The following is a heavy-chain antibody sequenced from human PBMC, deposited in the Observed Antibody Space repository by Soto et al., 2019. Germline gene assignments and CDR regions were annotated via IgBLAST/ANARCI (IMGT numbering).Heavy chain of an antibody. Sequence: QVQLVESGGGVVQPGRSLRLSCAASGFTFSSYGMHWVRQAPGKGLEWVAVISYDGSNNYYADSVKGRFTISRDKSKNTLYLQMNSLRAEDTAVYYCAKDQGLLSTYYYYGMDVWGQGTTVTVSS. V-gene: IGHV3-30*18. CDR2: ISYDGSNN. J-gene: IGHJ6*02. CDR1: GFTFSSYG. CDR3: AKDQGLLSTYYYYGMDV. D-gene: IGHD3-10*01.